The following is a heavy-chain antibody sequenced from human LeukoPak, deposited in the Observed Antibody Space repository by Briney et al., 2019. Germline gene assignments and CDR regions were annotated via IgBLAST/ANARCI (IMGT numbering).Heavy chain of an antibody. Sequence: GGSLRLSCAASGFTFSSYAMSWVRQAPGKGLEWVSGISGSGGSTYYADSVKGRFTISRDNSKNTLYLQMNSLRAEDTAVYYCAEGRVTVVTPDPDYAFDIWGQGTMVTVSS. V-gene: IGHV3-23*01. D-gene: IGHD4-23*01. CDR1: GFTFSSYA. J-gene: IGHJ3*02. CDR3: AEGRVTVVTPDPDYAFDI. CDR2: ISGSGGST.